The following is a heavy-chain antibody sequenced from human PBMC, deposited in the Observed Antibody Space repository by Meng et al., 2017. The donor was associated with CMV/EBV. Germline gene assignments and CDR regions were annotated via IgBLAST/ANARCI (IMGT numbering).Heavy chain of an antibody. CDR1: GYTFTSYG. J-gene: IGHJ5*02. Sequence: ASVKVSCKASGYTFTSYGISWVRQAPGQGLEWMGWISAYNGNTNYAQKLQGRVTMTTDTSTSTAYMELRSLRSDDTAVYYCARDEIGYCSSTSCRNWSDPWGQGTLVTVSS. CDR2: ISAYNGNT. D-gene: IGHD2-2*01. CDR3: ARDEIGYCSSTSCRNWSDP. V-gene: IGHV1-18*01.